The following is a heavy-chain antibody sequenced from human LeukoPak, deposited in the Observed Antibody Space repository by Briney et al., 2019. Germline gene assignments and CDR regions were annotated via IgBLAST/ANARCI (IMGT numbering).Heavy chain of an antibody. CDR2: IYYSGST. CDR3: GRDGKRASMISIGGARPYYFDY. V-gene: IGHV4-59*12. J-gene: IGHJ4*02. D-gene: IGHD3-16*01. CDR1: GGSISSYY. Sequence: SETLSLTCTVSGGSISSYYWSWIRQPPGKGLEWIGYIYYSGSTNYKPSVKSRVTISVDTSKNQFSLKLSSVTATDTAVYYCGRDGKRASMISIGGARPYYFDYWGQGILVTVSS.